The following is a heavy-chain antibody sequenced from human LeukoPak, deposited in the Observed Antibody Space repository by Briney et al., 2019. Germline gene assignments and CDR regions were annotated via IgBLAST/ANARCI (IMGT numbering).Heavy chain of an antibody. CDR3: ARDLTVAGTPNWFDH. Sequence: GGSLRLSCAASGFTFSSYSMNWVRQAPGKGPEWVSSISSSSSYIYYADSVKGRFTISRDNAKNSLYLQMNSLRAEDTAVYYCARDLTVAGTPNWFDHWGQGTLVTVSS. CDR1: GFTFSSYS. D-gene: IGHD6-19*01. V-gene: IGHV3-21*01. J-gene: IGHJ5*02. CDR2: ISSSSSYI.